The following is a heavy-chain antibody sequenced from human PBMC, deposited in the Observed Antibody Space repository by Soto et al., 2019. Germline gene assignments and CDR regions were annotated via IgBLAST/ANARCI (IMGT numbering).Heavy chain of an antibody. CDR1: GGSISSYY. Sequence: SETLSLTCTVSGGSISSYYWSWIRQPPGKGLEWLGYIYYSGSTNYNPSLKSRVTISVDTSKNQFSLKLSSVTAADTAVYYCAGGLRYYDSSGYYAGDAFDIWGQGTMVTVSS. D-gene: IGHD3-22*01. CDR2: IYYSGST. CDR3: AGGLRYYDSSGYYAGDAFDI. J-gene: IGHJ3*02. V-gene: IGHV4-59*01.